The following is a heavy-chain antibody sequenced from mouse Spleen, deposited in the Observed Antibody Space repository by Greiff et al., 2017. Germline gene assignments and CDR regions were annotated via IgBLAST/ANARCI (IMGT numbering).Heavy chain of an antibody. Sequence: QVQLQQPGAELVKPGASVKLSCKASGYTFTSYWMHWVKQRPGQGLEWIGMIHPNSGSTNYNEKFKSKATLTVDKSSSTAYMRLSSLTSEDSAVYYCARSLYDYGETGFAYWGQGTLVTVSA. CDR3: ARSLYDYGETGFAY. CDR2: IHPNSGST. D-gene: IGHD2-4*01. J-gene: IGHJ3*01. CDR1: GYTFTSYW. V-gene: IGHV1-64*01.